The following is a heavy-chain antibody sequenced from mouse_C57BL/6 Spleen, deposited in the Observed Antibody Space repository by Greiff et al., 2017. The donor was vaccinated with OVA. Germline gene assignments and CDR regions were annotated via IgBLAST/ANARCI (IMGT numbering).Heavy chain of an antibody. V-gene: IGHV1-81*01. D-gene: IGHD2-3*01. CDR1: GYTFTSYG. Sequence: VQLQQSGAELARPGASVKLSCKASGYTFTSYGISWVKQRTGQGLEWIGESYPRSGNNYYNEKFKGKGTLLADRSSITSYMELRSLTSEDSAVYCCARSYDGYYENYWGQGTTLTVSS. CDR3: ARSYDGYYENY. J-gene: IGHJ2*01. CDR2: SYPRSGNN.